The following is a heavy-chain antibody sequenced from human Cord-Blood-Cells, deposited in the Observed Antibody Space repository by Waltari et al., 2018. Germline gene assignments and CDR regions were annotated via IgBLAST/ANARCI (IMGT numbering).Heavy chain of an antibody. Sequence: QVQLVQSGAEVKKPGSSVKVSCKASGGTFSSYAISWVRQAPGQGLEWMGGISPILGRANDAKKFQGRVTITADKATSTAYMELSSLRSEDTDVYYCARERYYDSSGYYWGQGTLVTVSS. D-gene: IGHD3-22*01. CDR2: ISPILGRA. CDR3: ARERYYDSSGYY. V-gene: IGHV1-69*10. J-gene: IGHJ4*02. CDR1: GGTFSSYA.